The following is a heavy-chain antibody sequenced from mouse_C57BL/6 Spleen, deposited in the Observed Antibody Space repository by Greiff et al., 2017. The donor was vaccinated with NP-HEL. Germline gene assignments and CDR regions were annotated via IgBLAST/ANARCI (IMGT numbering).Heavy chain of an antibody. Sequence: QVQLQQSGPELVKPGASVKISCKASGYAFSSSWMNWVKQRPGKGLEWIGRIYPGDGDTNYNGKFKGKATLTADNSSSTAYMQLSSLTSEDSAVYFCARGFITTVVSYWYFDVWGTGTTVTVSS. V-gene: IGHV1-82*01. CDR3: ARGFITTVVSYWYFDV. CDR1: GYAFSSSW. CDR2: IYPGDGDT. J-gene: IGHJ1*03. D-gene: IGHD1-1*01.